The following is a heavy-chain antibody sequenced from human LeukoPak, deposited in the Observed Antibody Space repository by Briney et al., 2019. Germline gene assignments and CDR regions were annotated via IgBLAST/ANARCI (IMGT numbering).Heavy chain of an antibody. CDR3: ARGRGYSGYSTGYYYMDV. CDR1: GGSISNYY. V-gene: IGHV4-4*07. CDR2: IYTSGST. J-gene: IGHJ6*03. Sequence: SETLSLTCTVSGGSISNYYWSWIRQPAGKGPEWIGRIYTSGSTNYNSSLKSRVTMSVDTSKNQFSLKLSSVTAADTAVYYCARGRGYSGYSTGYYYMDVWGKGTTVTVSS. D-gene: IGHD5-12*01.